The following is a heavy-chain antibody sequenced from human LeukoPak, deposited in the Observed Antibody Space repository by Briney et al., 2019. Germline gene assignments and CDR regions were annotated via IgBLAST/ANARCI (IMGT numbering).Heavy chain of an antibody. D-gene: IGHD2-15*01. V-gene: IGHV3-23*01. CDR2: ISGSGGST. CDR3: ATVVVVAAETDY. Sequence: GGSLRLSCAASGSTFDDYGMSWVRQAPGKGLEWVSAISGSGGSTYYADSVKGRFTISRDNSKNTLYLQMNSLRAEDTAVYYCATVVVVAAETDYWGQGTLVTVSS. J-gene: IGHJ4*02. CDR1: GSTFDDYG.